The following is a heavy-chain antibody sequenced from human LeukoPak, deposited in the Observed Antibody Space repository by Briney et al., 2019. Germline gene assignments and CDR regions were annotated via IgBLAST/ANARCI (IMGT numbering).Heavy chain of an antibody. CDR3: ARGNSNFDF. V-gene: IGHV3-20*01. Sequence: GGSLRLSCTVSGFTFDDYGMSWVRQAPGKGLEWVSGINRNGGTPSYADSVKGRFTISRDNAKNSLYLQMNSLRAEDTALYHCARGNSNFDFRGQGTLVTVSS. CDR2: INRNGGTP. D-gene: IGHD4-23*01. CDR1: GFTFDDYG. J-gene: IGHJ4*02.